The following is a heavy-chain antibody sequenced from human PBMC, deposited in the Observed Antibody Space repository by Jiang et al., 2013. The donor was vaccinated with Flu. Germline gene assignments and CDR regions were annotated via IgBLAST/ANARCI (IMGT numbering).Heavy chain of an antibody. V-gene: IGHV1-58*01. CDR2: IVVGSGNT. CDR3: ARNMVGGNWFDP. D-gene: IGHD1/OR15-1a*01. Sequence: RQARGQRLEWIGWIVVGSGNTNYAQKFQERVTITRDMSTSTAYMELSSLRSEDTAVYYCARNMVGGNWFDPWGQGTLVTVSS. J-gene: IGHJ5*02.